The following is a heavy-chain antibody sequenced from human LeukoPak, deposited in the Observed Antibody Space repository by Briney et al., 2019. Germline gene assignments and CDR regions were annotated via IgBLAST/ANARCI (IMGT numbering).Heavy chain of an antibody. D-gene: IGHD2-21*01. J-gene: IGHJ3*02. CDR1: GGSISSDTCY. Sequence: PSETLSLTCTVSGGSISSDTCYWSWIRQPAGKGLEWIGRMYNSGSTNYNPSLKSRVTISVDTSNNQFSLRLSSVTAADTAVYYCVRERTMVGGADIWGQGTKVTVSS. V-gene: IGHV4-61*02. CDR2: MYNSGST. CDR3: VRERTMVGGADI.